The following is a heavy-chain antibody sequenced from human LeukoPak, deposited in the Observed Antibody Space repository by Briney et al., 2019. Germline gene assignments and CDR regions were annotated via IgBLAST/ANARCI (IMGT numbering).Heavy chain of an antibody. D-gene: IGHD6-13*01. CDR1: GGSISSGGYY. V-gene: IGHV4-31*03. CDR3: ARAAYSSSWYYFDY. J-gene: IGHJ4*02. Sequence: SETLSLTCTVSGGSISSGGYYWSWIRQHPGKGLEWIGYIYYSGSTYYNPSLKSRVTISVDTSKNQFSLKLSSVTAADTAVYYCARAAYSSSWYYFDYWGQGTLVTVSS. CDR2: IYYSGST.